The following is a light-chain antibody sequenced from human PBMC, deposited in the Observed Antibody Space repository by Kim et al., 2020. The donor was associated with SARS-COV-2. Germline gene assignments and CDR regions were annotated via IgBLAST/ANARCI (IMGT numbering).Light chain of an antibody. CDR3: QQYSSTPYT. Sequence: EIVLTQSPGTLSLSPGERATLSCRASQSVGSSLLAWYQQKPGQAPRLLIYEAFKRVAGIPDRFSGSGSGTDFTLTISRPEHEDFAMYYCQQYSSTPYTFGQGTKLEI. CDR2: EAF. CDR1: QSVGSSL. V-gene: IGKV3-20*01. J-gene: IGKJ2*01.